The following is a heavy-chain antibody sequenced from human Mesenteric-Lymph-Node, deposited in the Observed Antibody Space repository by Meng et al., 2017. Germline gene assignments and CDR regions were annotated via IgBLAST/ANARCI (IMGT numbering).Heavy chain of an antibody. J-gene: IGHJ6*02. CDR1: GGSISSGSYY. Sequence: LRLSCTVSGGSISSGSYYWSWIRQPAGKGLEWIGHIYTTGNTNYNPSLKNRVAISVDTSKNQFSLKLSSVTAADTAAYYCARAGPYGMDVWGQGTTVTVSS. V-gene: IGHV4-61*09. CDR2: IYTTGNT. CDR3: ARAGPYGMDV.